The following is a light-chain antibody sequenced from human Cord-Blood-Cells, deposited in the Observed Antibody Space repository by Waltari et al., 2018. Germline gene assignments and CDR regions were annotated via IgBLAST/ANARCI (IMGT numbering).Light chain of an antibody. CDR1: SSDVGSYNL. CDR3: CSYAGSSTYWV. Sequence: QSALTQPASVSGSPGQSITISCTGTSSDVGSYNLVSWYQQHPGKAPKLMISVGSKRPSGVSNRLSGSKSGNTASLTISGLQAEDEADYYCCSYAGSSTYWVFGGGTKLTVL. J-gene: IGLJ3*02. CDR2: VGS. V-gene: IGLV2-23*01.